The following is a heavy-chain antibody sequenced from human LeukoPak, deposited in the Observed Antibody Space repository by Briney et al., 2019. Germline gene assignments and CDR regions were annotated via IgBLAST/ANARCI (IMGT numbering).Heavy chain of an antibody. CDR2: INPDGSDK. J-gene: IGHJ3*01. Sequence: GGSLRLSCAASGFTFSRQWISWVRQAPGKGLEWVANINPDGSDKYYVDSVKGRFTISRDNAKNTLYLQMNSLRAEDTAVYYCAADGEYAFLVWGQGTMVTVSS. D-gene: IGHD5-24*01. CDR1: GFTFSRQW. V-gene: IGHV3-7*02. CDR3: AADGEYAFLV.